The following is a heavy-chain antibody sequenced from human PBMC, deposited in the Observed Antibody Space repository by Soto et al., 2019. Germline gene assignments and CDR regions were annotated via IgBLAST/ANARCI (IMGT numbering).Heavy chain of an antibody. D-gene: IGHD3-22*01. J-gene: IGHJ4*02. CDR2: IIPIFGTA. CDR1: GGTFSSYA. Sequence: EASVKVSCKASGGTFSSYAISWVRQAPGQGLEWMGGIIPIFGTANYAQKFQGRVTITADKSTSTAYMELSSLRSEDTAVYYCARDYYDSSGPGYWGQGTLVTVSS. V-gene: IGHV1-69*06. CDR3: ARDYYDSSGPGY.